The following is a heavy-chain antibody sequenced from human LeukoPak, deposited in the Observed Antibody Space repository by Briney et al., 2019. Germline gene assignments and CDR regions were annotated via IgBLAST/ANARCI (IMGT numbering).Heavy chain of an antibody. CDR3: ARHMNYYGSGSSYYMDV. J-gene: IGHJ6*03. CDR1: GYSFTNYW. CDR2: IYPGDSDT. Sequence: GESLKISCKGSGYSFTNYWIGWVRQMPGKGLEWMGIIYPGDSDTRYSPSFQGQVIISADKSINTAYLQWSSLKASDTAMYYCARHMNYYGSGSSYYMDVWGKGTTVTISS. D-gene: IGHD3-10*01. V-gene: IGHV5-51*01.